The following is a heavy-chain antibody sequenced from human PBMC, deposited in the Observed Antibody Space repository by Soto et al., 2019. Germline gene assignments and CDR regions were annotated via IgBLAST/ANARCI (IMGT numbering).Heavy chain of an antibody. CDR1: GGSISSYY. D-gene: IGHD2-15*01. CDR2: IYYSGST. J-gene: IGHJ4*02. CDR3: ASGVRCRAFDS. V-gene: IGHV4-59*01. Sequence: ASETLSLTCTVSGGSISSYYWSWIRQPPGKGLEWIGYIYYSGSTNYNPSLKSRVTISVDTSKNQFSLKLSSVTAADTAVYYCASGVRCRAFDSWGQGTLVTVSS.